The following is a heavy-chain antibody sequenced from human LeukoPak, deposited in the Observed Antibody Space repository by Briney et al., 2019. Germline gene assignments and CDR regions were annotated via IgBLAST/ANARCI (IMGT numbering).Heavy chain of an antibody. CDR3: ARDISYYYDSSGYYGYYYGMDV. V-gene: IGHV4-59*01. Sequence: PSETLSLTCTVSGGSISSYYWSWIRQPPGKGLEWIGYIYYSGSTNYNPSLKSRVTISVDTSKNQFSLKLSSVTAADTAVYYCARDISYYYDSSGYYGYYYGMDVWGQGTTVTVSS. J-gene: IGHJ6*02. D-gene: IGHD3-22*01. CDR1: GGSISSYY. CDR2: IYYSGST.